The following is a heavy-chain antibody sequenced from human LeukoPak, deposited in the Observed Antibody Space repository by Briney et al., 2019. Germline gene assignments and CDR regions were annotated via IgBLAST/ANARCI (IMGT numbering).Heavy chain of an antibody. V-gene: IGHV4-34*01. D-gene: IGHD2-15*01. CDR2: ISHSGTT. CDR3: ARGRRCSGGTCYSQKWYDP. CDR1: GGSLTGYY. Sequence: PSETLSLTCTVYGGSLTGYYWTWIRQPPGRGLEWIGEISHSGTTKYNPSLKRRVTVSLDTSKNQFSLNMISVTAADTAVYFCARGRRCSGGTCYSQKWYDPWGQGTLVTVSS. J-gene: IGHJ5*02.